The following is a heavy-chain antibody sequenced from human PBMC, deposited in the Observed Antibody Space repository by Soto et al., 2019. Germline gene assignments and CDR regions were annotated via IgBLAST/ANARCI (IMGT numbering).Heavy chain of an antibody. V-gene: IGHV3-48*03. CDR1: GFTFSSYE. Sequence: PGGSLRLSCAASGFTFSSYEVNWVRQAPGKGLEWVSCLSSSSGSATHYADSVKGRFAISRDNAKNSLYLQMNSLRAEDTAVYYCGRGSSGWTIDYWGQGTLVTVSS. J-gene: IGHJ4*02. CDR2: LSSSSGSAT. CDR3: GRGSSGWTIDY. D-gene: IGHD6-25*01.